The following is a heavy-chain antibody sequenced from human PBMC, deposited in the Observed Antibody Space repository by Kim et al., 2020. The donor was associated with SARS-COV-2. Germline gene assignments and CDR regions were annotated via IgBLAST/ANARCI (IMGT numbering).Heavy chain of an antibody. CDR3: VGSPRYQLPTDDDY. Sequence: SETLSLTCIVSGVSISSGGFYWTWIRQHPGKDLEWIGNVYFNGNTQYSTSLRTRLTISVDRSKGQFSLNLNSVTAADTAVYYCVGSPRYQLPTDDDYWC. D-gene: IGHD2-2*01. CDR1: GVSISSGGFY. J-gene: IGHJ4*01. V-gene: IGHV4-31*03. CDR2: VYFNGNT.